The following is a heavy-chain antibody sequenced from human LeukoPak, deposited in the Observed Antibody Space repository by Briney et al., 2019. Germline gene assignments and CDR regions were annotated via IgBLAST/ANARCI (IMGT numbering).Heavy chain of an antibody. V-gene: IGHV3-23*01. D-gene: IGHD3-22*01. Sequence: GGSLRLSCAASGFTFSSYAMSWVRQAPGKGLEWVSAISGSGGGTYYADSVKGRFTISRDNSKNTLYLQMNSLRAEDTAVYYCASRGGYYDSSGYGGFDYWGQGTLVTVSS. CDR2: ISGSGGGT. CDR3: ASRGGYYDSSGYGGFDY. CDR1: GFTFSSYA. J-gene: IGHJ4*02.